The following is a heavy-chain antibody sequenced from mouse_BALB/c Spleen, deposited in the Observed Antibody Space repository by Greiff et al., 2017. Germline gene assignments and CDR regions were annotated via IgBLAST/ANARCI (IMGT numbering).Heavy chain of an antibody. CDR1: GFTFSSYA. Sequence: EVKLVESGGGLVKPGGSLKLSCAASGFTFSSYAMSWVRQSPEKRLEWVAEISSGGSYTYYPDTVTGRFTISRDNAKNTLYLEMSSLRSEDTAMYYCAREGRDHWGQGTSVTVSS. V-gene: IGHV5-9-4*01. CDR2: ISSGGSYT. CDR3: AREGRDH. J-gene: IGHJ4*01.